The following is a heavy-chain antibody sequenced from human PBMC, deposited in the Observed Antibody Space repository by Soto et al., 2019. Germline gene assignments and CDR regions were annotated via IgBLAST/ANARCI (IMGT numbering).Heavy chain of an antibody. CDR1: GSTFTGYY. V-gene: IGHV1-2*02. CDR2: INPNXGGT. J-gene: IGHJ6*02. D-gene: IGHD1-26*01. CDR3: ARQWVPYGMDV. Sequence: GXSVKVSCKASGSTFTGYYMHWVRQAPGQGLEWMGXINPNXGGTKYAKKFQXXVTMTRDXXISTAYMELSRLRYDATAVYYCARQWVPYGMDVWGQGTTLTVS.